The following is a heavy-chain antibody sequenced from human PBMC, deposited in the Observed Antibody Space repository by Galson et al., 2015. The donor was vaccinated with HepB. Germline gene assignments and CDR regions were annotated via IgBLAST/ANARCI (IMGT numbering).Heavy chain of an antibody. J-gene: IGHJ4*02. D-gene: IGHD1-26*01. V-gene: IGHV3-30*18. CDR3: AKGAGSGSYYRLNYFDY. CDR2: ISYDGSNK. CDR1: GFTFSSYG. Sequence: SLRLSCAASGFTFSSYGMHWVRQAPGKGLEWVAVISYDGSNKYYADSVKGRFTISRDNSKNTLYLQMNSLRAEDTAVYYCAKGAGSGSYYRLNYFDYWGQGTLVTVSS.